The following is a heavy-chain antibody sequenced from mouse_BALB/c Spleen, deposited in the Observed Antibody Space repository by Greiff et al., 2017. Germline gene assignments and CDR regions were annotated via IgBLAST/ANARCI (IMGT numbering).Heavy chain of an antibody. Sequence: EVKLMESGPGLVKPSQSLSLTCSVTGYSITSGYYWYWIRQFPGNKLEWMGYISYDGSNNYNPSLKNRISITRDTSKNQFFLKLNSVTTEDTATYYCARDRDYDAMDYWGQGTSVTVSS. CDR3: ARDRDYDAMDY. CDR2: ISYDGSN. CDR1: GYSITSGYY. J-gene: IGHJ4*01. V-gene: IGHV3-6*02. D-gene: IGHD3-1*01.